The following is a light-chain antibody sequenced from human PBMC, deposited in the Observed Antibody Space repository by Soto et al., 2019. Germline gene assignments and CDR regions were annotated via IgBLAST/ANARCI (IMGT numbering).Light chain of an antibody. CDR2: EVN. Sequence: QSALTQPASVSGSPGQSITISCTGSSSDVSGYNFVSWYQQHPGKAPNLMIYEVNNRPSGVSNRFSGSKSGNTASLTISGLQAEDEADYYCSSWTTSTTQVLGGGTKLTVL. V-gene: IGLV2-14*01. CDR3: SSWTTSTTQV. J-gene: IGLJ3*02. CDR1: SSDVSGYNF.